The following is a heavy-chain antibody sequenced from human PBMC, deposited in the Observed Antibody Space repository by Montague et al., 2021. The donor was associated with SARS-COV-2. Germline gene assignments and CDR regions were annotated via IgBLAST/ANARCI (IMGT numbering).Heavy chain of an antibody. J-gene: IGHJ2*01. V-gene: IGHV4-59*01. D-gene: IGHD3-22*01. Sequence: SETLSLTCTVSGDSIKNYFWSWIRQPPGKGLEWIGYIYYYGNTHXNSSLKSRATISIDTSRNLFSLQLRSVTTADTAVYFCARQPLTTMILVVITQPRRYFDLWGRGTLVTVSS. CDR2: IYYYGNT. CDR1: GDSIKNYF. CDR3: ARQPLTTMILVVITQPRRYFDL.